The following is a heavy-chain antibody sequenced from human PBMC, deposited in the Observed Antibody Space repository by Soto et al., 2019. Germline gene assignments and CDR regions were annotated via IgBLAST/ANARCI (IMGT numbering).Heavy chain of an antibody. D-gene: IGHD5-12*01. CDR2: IYYSGST. CDR3: ARQTNWWLRLDY. CDR1: GGSISSYY. J-gene: IGHJ4*02. Sequence: SETLSLTCTVSGGSISSYYWSWIRQPPGKGLEWIGYIYYSGSTNYNPSLKSRVTISVDTSKNQFSLKLSSVTAADTAVYYCARQTNWWLRLDYWGQGTLVTVSS. V-gene: IGHV4-59*08.